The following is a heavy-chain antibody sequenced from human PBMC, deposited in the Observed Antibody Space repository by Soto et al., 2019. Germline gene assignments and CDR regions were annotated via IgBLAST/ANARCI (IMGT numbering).Heavy chain of an antibody. Sequence: ASVKVSCKASGYTFTSYDINWVRQATGQGLEWMGWMNPNSGNTGYAQKFQGRVTMTRNTSISTAYMELSSLRSEDTAVYYCARAPTYYDFWSGYYSAYYYYYYMDVWGKGTTVTVPS. CDR3: ARAPTYYDFWSGYYSAYYYYYYMDV. CDR1: GYTFTSYD. V-gene: IGHV1-8*01. J-gene: IGHJ6*03. D-gene: IGHD3-3*01. CDR2: MNPNSGNT.